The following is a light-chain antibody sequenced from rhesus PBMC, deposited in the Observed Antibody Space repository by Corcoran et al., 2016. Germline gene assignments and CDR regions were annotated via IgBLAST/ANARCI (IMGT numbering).Light chain of an antibody. V-gene: IGKV3-35*01. J-gene: IGKJ1*01. CDR2: DAS. CDR3: MQALRSPWT. CDR1: QSVSSN. Sequence: EIVMTQSPATLSLSPGERATLSCRASQSVSSNLAWYTQKPGKAPRLLIYDASNRATGVPAKFSGSGSGTDFTLKISRVEAEDVGLYYCMQALRSPWTFGQGTKVEIK.